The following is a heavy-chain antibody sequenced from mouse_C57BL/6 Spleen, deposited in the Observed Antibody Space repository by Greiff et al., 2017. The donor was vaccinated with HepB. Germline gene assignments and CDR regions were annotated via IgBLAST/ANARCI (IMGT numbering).Heavy chain of an antibody. Sequence: EVQLVESGGGLVKPGGSLKLSCAASGFTFSDYGMHWVRQAPEKGLEWVAYISSGSSTIYYADTVKGRFTISRDNAKNTLFLQMTSLRSEDTAMYYCAWPLYYGTRDYYAMDYWGQGTSVTVSS. D-gene: IGHD2-1*01. J-gene: IGHJ4*01. CDR1: GFTFSDYG. CDR2: ISSGSSTI. CDR3: AWPLYYGTRDYYAMDY. V-gene: IGHV5-17*01.